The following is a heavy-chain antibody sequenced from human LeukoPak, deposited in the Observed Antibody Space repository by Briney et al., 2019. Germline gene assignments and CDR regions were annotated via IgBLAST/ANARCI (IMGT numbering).Heavy chain of an antibody. CDR3: AKFPGIDY. V-gene: IGHV3-23*01. J-gene: IGHJ4*02. CDR1: GFTFSSYA. Sequence: GGSLSLSCAASGFTFSSYAMSWVRQAPGKGLEWVSAISGSGGSTYYADSVKCRFTIPRDNSYYTLYLQMNSLRAEDTAVYYCAKFPGIDYWGQGTLVTVSS. D-gene: IGHD6-13*01. CDR2: ISGSGGST.